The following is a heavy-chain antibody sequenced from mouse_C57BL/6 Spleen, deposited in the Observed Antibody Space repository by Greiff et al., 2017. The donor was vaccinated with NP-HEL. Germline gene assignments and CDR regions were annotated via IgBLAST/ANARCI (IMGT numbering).Heavy chain of an antibody. CDR1: GYTFTDYE. J-gene: IGHJ3*01. CDR3: TRYWDYDGALAY. Sequence: QVQLQQSGAELVRPGASVTLSCKASGYTFTDYEMHWVKQTPVHGLEWIGAIDPETGGTAYNQKFTGKAILTADKSSSTAYMELRSLTSEDSAVYYCTRYWDYDGALAYWGQGTLVTVSA. V-gene: IGHV1-15*01. D-gene: IGHD2-4*01. CDR2: IDPETGGT.